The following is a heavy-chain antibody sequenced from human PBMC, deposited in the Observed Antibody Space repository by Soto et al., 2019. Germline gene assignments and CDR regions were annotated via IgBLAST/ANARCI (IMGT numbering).Heavy chain of an antibody. D-gene: IGHD3-9*01. J-gene: IGHJ4*02. CDR1: GFTFSSYG. Sequence: GGSLRLSCAASGFTFSSYGMHWVRQAPGKGLEWVAVIWYDGSNKYYADSVKGRFTISRDNSKNTLYLQMNSLRAEDTAVYYCANWGLYYDILTGYSGLDYWGQGTLVTVSS. CDR3: ANWGLYYDILTGYSGLDY. CDR2: IWYDGSNK. V-gene: IGHV3-33*06.